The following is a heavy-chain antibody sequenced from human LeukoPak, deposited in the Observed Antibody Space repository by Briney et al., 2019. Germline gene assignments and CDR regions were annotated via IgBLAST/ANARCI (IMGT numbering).Heavy chain of an antibody. J-gene: IGHJ5*02. V-gene: IGHV4-34*01. D-gene: IGHD3-10*01. CDR1: GGSFSGYY. CDR2: INHSGST. CDR3: ARGGSYYYGSGSYPNWFDP. Sequence: SETLSLTCAVYGGSFSGYYWSWIRQSPGKGLEWIREINHSGSTNYNPSLKSRVTISVDTSKNQFSLKLSSVTAADTAVYYCARGGSYYYGSGSYPNWFDPWGQGTLVTVSS.